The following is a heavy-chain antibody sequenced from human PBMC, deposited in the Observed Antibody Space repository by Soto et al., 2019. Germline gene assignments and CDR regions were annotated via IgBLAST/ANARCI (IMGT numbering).Heavy chain of an antibody. CDR3: ARERYYYGSGDY. D-gene: IGHD3-10*01. Sequence: EVQVVESGGGLVQPGGSLRLSCAASGFTFSSYWMSWVRQAPGKGLEWVANIKEDGSEKNYVDSVKGQFTISRDNAKNSLYLQMNSLRAEDTAVYYCARERYYYGSGDYWGQGTLATVSS. V-gene: IGHV3-7*01. CDR2: IKEDGSEK. J-gene: IGHJ4*02. CDR1: GFTFSSYW.